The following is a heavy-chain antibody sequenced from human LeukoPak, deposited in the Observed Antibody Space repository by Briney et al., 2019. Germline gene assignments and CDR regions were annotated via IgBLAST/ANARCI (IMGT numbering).Heavy chain of an antibody. V-gene: IGHV3-7*01. J-gene: IGHJ4*02. CDR3: ARDDSIVVVPAATFFY. D-gene: IGHD2-2*01. CDR1: GFTFSSYW. CDR2: IKQDGSEK. Sequence: PGGSLRLSCAASGFTFSSYWMSWVRRAPGKGLEWVANIKQDGSEKYYVDSVKGRFTISRDNAKNSLYLQMNSLRAEDTAVYYCARDDSIVVVPAATFFYWGQGTLVTVSS.